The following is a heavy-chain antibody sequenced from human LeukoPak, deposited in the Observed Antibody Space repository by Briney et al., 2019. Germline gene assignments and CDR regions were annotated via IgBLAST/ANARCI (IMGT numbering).Heavy chain of an antibody. CDR3: ARVLSESHFDL. CDR2: INHSGST. V-gene: IGHV4-34*01. D-gene: IGHD2/OR15-2a*01. Sequence: SETLSPTCAVYGGSFSGYYWSWIRQPPGKGLEWIGEINHSGSTNYNPSLKSRVTISVDTSKNQFSLKLSSVTAADTAVYYCARVLSESHFDLWGRGTLVTVSS. J-gene: IGHJ2*01. CDR1: GGSFSGYY.